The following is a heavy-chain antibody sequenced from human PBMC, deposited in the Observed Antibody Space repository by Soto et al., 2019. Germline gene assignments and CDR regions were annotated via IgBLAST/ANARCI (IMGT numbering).Heavy chain of an antibody. Sequence: LSLTCTVSGGSISSGDYYWSWIRQPPGKGLEWIGYIYYSGSTYYNPSLKSRVTISVGTSKNQFSLKLSSVTAADTAVYYCARDQGYSYGVDYWGQGTLVTVSS. D-gene: IGHD5-18*01. CDR2: IYYSGST. J-gene: IGHJ4*02. CDR1: GGSISSGDYY. CDR3: ARDQGYSYGVDY. V-gene: IGHV4-30-4*01.